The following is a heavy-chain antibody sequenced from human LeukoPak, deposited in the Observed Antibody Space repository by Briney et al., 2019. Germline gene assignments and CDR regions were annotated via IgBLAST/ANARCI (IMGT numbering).Heavy chain of an antibody. Sequence: ASETLSLTCTVSGVSISSSNSYWGWIRQPPGKGLEWIGSIYYTGNTYYNASLKSRVTISIDTSKNQISLRLTSVTATDTAMYYCARQTGSGLFTLPGGQGTLVTVSS. CDR3: ARQTGSGLFTLP. CDR2: IYYTGNT. J-gene: IGHJ4*02. CDR1: GVSISSSNSY. D-gene: IGHD3/OR15-3a*01. V-gene: IGHV4-39*01.